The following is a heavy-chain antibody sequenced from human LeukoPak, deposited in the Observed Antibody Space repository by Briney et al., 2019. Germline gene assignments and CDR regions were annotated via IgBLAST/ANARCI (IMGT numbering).Heavy chain of an antibody. D-gene: IGHD5-18*01. Sequence: GGSLRLSCAASGFTTSDYYMDWVRQAPGKGLEWVGRTRNKANGYTTEYAASVKGRFTISRDESKNSLDLQMNSLETEDTAVYHCARVGFTYGHGHFDLWGRGTLVTVSS. CDR1: GFTTSDYY. V-gene: IGHV3-72*01. CDR2: TRNKANGYTT. J-gene: IGHJ2*01. CDR3: ARVGFTYGHGHFDL.